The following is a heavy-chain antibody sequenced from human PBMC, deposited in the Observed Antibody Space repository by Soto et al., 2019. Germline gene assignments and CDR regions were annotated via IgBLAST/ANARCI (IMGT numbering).Heavy chain of an antibody. Sequence: GGSLRLSSTASGFNFGSYAMSWVRQAPGKGLEWVSAISGSGGSTYYADSVKGRFTISRDNSKNTLYLQMNSLRAEDTAVYYCAKDLLPPTYSSGWYGSFDIWGQGTMVTVSS. J-gene: IGHJ3*02. CDR2: ISGSGGST. CDR3: AKDLLPPTYSSGWYGSFDI. V-gene: IGHV3-23*01. D-gene: IGHD6-19*01. CDR1: GFNFGSYA.